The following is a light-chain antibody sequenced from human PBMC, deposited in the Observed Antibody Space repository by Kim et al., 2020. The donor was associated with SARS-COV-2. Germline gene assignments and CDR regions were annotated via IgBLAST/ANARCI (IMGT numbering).Light chain of an antibody. Sequence: EIVLTQSPDTLSLSPGERATLSCRASQSVTSNYLAWYRQKPGQAPRLLIYGASSRATGIPDRFSASGSGTDFTLTISRLEPEDFAVYYCQQYSTSLYTFGQVTTLEI. CDR2: GAS. J-gene: IGKJ2*01. CDR3: QQYSTSLYT. CDR1: QSVTSNY. V-gene: IGKV3-20*01.